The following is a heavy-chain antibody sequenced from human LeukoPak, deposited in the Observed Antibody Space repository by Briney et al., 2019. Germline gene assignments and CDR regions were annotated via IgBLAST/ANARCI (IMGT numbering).Heavy chain of an antibody. J-gene: IGHJ4*02. CDR3: ASRPPGTTWYGVFDY. CDR1: GDSLNNHY. Sequence: SETLSLTCTVSGDSLNNHYWSWIRQPPGEELEWMGYIFGSGNPDYNPSLKSRVTMSLDTSRNQFSLKLTSVTAADTAVYYCASRPPGTTWYGVFDYWRQGMLVTVSS. V-gene: IGHV4-59*11. D-gene: IGHD6-13*01. CDR2: IFGSGNP.